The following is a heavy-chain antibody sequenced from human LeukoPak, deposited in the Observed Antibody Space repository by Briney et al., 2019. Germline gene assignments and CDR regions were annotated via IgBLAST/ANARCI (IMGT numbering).Heavy chain of an antibody. CDR1: GYTFTDHY. V-gene: IGHV1-69-2*01. J-gene: IGHJ5*02. D-gene: IGHD3-10*02. CDR2: VDPEEGEA. Sequence: GASVKVSCKASGYTFTDHYIHWVQQAPGKGLEWVGRVDPEEGEAISARKFQGRVTISADTSTDTAYLELTSLRSDDTAVYYCATEVNVAYYNVPGNDYRGIDPWGPGTLVTVSS. CDR3: ATEVNVAYYNVPGNDYRGIDP.